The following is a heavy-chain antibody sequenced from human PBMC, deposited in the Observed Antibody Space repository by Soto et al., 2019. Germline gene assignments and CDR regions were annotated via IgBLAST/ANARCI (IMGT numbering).Heavy chain of an antibody. D-gene: IGHD1-26*01. CDR1: GYTFTSYG. V-gene: IGHV1-69*13. J-gene: IGHJ6*02. CDR2: IIPIFGTA. CDR3: ASHSGSSPEGRYYYGMGV. Sequence: KRAPSSVKVSCKASGYTFTSYGISWVRQAPGQGLEWMGGIIPIFGTADYAQKFQGRVTITADESTSTAYMELSSLRSEDTAVYYCASHSGSSPEGRYYYGMGVWGQGTTVTVSS.